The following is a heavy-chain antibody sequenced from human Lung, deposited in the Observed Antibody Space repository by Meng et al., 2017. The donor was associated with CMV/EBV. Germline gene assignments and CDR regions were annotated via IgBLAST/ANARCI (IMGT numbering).Heavy chain of an antibody. Sequence: ESXKISXAASGFTFSSYWMHWVRQAPGKGLVWVSRINSDGSSTSYADSVKGRFTISRVNAKNTLYLQMNSLSAEDTAVYYSARGEDIVVENWFDPWGQGTLVTVSS. J-gene: IGHJ5*02. CDR3: ARGEDIVVENWFDP. CDR1: GFTFSSYW. D-gene: IGHD2-15*01. V-gene: IGHV3-74*01. CDR2: INSDGSST.